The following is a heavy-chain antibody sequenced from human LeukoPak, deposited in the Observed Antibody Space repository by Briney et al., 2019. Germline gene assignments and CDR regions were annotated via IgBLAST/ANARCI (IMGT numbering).Heavy chain of an antibody. Sequence: ASVKVSCKASGFSFTSFDFHWVRQASGQGREWMGWMNPNSVDTGYAEKFQGRVTMTRNISIRTAYMELSSLRSEDTAVYYCARAGFGVGESHMDVWGEGTPVIVSS. J-gene: IGHJ6*03. D-gene: IGHD3-10*01. CDR3: ARAGFGVGESHMDV. V-gene: IGHV1-8*01. CDR2: MNPNSVDT. CDR1: GFSFTSFD.